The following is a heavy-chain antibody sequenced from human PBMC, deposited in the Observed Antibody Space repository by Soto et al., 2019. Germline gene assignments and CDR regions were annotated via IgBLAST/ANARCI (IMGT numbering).Heavy chain of an antibody. CDR3: AKVGCSGGGCHSVDY. D-gene: IGHD2-15*01. J-gene: IGHJ4*02. Sequence: EVHLLESGGALLQPGGSLRLSCAASGFTFSNYAVTWVRQAPGKGLEWVSSISSSGVVASYADSVKGRFTIFRDNSKNTLYLQMNSLRADDTALYYCAKVGCSGGGCHSVDYWGQGTLVTVSS. CDR2: ISSSGVVA. V-gene: IGHV3-23*01. CDR1: GFTFSNYA.